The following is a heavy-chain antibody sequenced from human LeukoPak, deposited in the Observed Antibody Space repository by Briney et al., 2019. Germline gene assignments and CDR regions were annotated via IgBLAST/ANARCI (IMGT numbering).Heavy chain of an antibody. CDR2: FDPEDGET. CDR1: GYTLTELS. V-gene: IGHV1-24*01. J-gene: IGHJ3*02. CDR3: ATNMHSSSWDDAFDI. Sequence: GASVKVSCKVSGYTLTELSMHWVRQAPGKGLEWMGGFDPEDGETIYAQKFQGRVTMTEDTSTDTAYMELSSLRSEDTAVYYCATNMHSSSWDDAFDIWGQGTMVTVSS. D-gene: IGHD6-13*01.